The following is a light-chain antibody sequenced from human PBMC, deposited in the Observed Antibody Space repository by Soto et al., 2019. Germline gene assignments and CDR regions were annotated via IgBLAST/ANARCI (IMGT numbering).Light chain of an antibody. V-gene: IGKV1-39*01. CDR3: QQSYSTPLT. CDR2: AAS. Sequence: DLHMTQSPSSLSASVGDRVTITFRASQSISTYLNWYQQKPGKAPKLLIYAASSLQSGVPSRFSGSGSGTDFTLTISSLQPEDFATYYCQQSYSTPLTFGGGTKVDIK. CDR1: QSISTY. J-gene: IGKJ4*01.